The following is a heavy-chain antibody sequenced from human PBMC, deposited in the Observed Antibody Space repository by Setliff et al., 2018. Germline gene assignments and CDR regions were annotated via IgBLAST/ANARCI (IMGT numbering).Heavy chain of an antibody. J-gene: IGHJ6*03. CDR1: GYSISSGYY. V-gene: IGHV4-38-2*01. CDR2: IYYSGST. Sequence: PSETLSLTCAVSGYSISSGYYWGWIRQPPGKGLEWIGSIYYSGSTYYNPSLKIRVTISVDTSKNQFSLKLSSVTAADTAVYYCARGTMGITYYDFWSGYGYMDVWGKGTTVTVSS. CDR3: ARGTMGITYYDFWSGYGYMDV. D-gene: IGHD3-3*01.